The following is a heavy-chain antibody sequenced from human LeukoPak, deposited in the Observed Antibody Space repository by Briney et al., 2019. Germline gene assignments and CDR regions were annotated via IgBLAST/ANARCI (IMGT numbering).Heavy chain of an antibody. CDR2: IYTSGST. CDR3: AREVGISTIFGVVIIGSWFDP. CDR1: GGSISSGSYY. D-gene: IGHD3-3*01. V-gene: IGHV4-61*02. J-gene: IGHJ5*02. Sequence: SETLSLTCTVSGGSISSGSYYWSWIRQPAGKGLEWIGRIYTSGSTNYNPSLKSRVTISVDTSKNQFSLKLSSVTAADTAVYYCAREVGISTIFGVVIIGSWFDPWGQGTLVTVSS.